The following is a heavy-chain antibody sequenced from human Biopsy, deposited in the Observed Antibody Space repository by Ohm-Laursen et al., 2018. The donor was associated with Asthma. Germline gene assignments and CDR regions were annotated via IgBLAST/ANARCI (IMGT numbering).Heavy chain of an antibody. J-gene: IGHJ6*02. D-gene: IGHD2-15*01. Sequence: SLRLSCAASGFSFEEYAMHWVRQPPGKGLEWVSGISWNSGTIAYANSVKGRFTISRDNSNNSVYLQMNSLRPEDTALYFCSGDRGGSTRGGYYYYGMDVWGQGTTVTVSS. CDR1: GFSFEEYA. CDR2: ISWNSGTI. V-gene: IGHV3-9*01. CDR3: SGDRGGSTRGGYYYYGMDV.